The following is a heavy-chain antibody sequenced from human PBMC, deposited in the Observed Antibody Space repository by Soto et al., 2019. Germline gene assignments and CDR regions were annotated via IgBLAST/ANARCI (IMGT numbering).Heavy chain of an antibody. V-gene: IGHV1-18*01. Sequence: GASVKVSCKASGYTFTSYGISWVRQAPGQGLGWMGWISAYNGYPNYAQKLQGRVTMTTDTSTSTAYMELRSLRSDDTAVYYCARAGPTRGYYYYGMDVWGQGTTVTVSS. CDR1: GYTFTSYG. J-gene: IGHJ6*02. CDR3: ARAGPTRGYYYYGMDV. CDR2: ISAYNGYP.